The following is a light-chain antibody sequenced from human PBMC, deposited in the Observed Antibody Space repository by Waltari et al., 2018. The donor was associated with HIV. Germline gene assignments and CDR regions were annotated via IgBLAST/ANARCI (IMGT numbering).Light chain of an antibody. V-gene: IGKV1-5*03. Sequence: DIQMTQSPSTLSASLRDRVTITCRASQSIDNSLAWYQQKAGKAPNLLIYKASNLESEVPSRFSGSGSGTEFTLTISSLQPDDFASYYCQQYNNYPYTFGQGTKLEI. CDR3: QQYNNYPYT. J-gene: IGKJ2*01. CDR1: QSIDNS. CDR2: KAS.